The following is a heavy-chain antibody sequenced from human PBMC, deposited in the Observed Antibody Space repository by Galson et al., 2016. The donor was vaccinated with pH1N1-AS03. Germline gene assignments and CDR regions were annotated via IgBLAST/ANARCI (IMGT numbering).Heavy chain of an antibody. CDR3: TTKPVSAMDV. V-gene: IGHV3-15*01. D-gene: IGHD1-14*01. CDR2: IKGKTDGGTV. CDR1: GFSFTNAW. J-gene: IGHJ6*02. Sequence: LRLSCAASGFSFTNAWMSWVRQAPGKGLEWVGRIKGKTDGGTVDYAAPVKGRFTISRDDSETTLYLQMNSLKTEDTGVYYCTTKPVSAMDVWGQGTTVTVSS.